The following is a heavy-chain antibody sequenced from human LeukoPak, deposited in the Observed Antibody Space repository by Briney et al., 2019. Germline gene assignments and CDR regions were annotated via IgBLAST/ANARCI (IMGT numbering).Heavy chain of an antibody. V-gene: IGHV3-7*01. CDR2: TNEDGSDK. J-gene: IGHJ4*02. CDR3: TSWSSCSSDNCQFNY. Sequence: GGSLRLSCEGSGFSFSNYWMSWVRQAPGKGLEWVAHTNEDGSDKYYVDSVKGRFTISRDNAKNSLYLQVGSLRAEDTAIFYCTSWSSCSSDNCQFNYWGQGTLVTVSS. CDR1: GFSFSNYW. D-gene: IGHD2-15*01.